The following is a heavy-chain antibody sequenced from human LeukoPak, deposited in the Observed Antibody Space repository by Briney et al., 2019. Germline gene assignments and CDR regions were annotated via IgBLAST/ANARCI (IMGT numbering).Heavy chain of an antibody. CDR2: IYYSGST. CDR3: ARDGCSSTSCYAGGWFDP. D-gene: IGHD2-2*01. CDR1: GGSISSGDYY. V-gene: IGHV4-30-4*01. J-gene: IGHJ5*02. Sequence: PSETLSLTCTVSGGSISSGDYYWSWIRQPPGKGLEWIGYIYYSGSTYYNPSLKSRVTISVDTSKNQFSLRLSSVTAADTAVYYCARDGCSSTSCYAGGWFDPWGQGTLVTVSS.